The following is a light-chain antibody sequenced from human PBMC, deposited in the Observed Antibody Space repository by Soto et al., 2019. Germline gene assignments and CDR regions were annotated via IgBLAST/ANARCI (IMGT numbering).Light chain of an antibody. CDR3: SSYTTSNTRQIV. J-gene: IGLJ1*01. V-gene: IGLV2-14*03. Sequence: QSALTQPASVSGSPGQSINISCTGTSSDVGGYNDVSWYQHHPGKAPKLIIYDVSNRPSGVSNPFSGSKSGNTASLTISGLQPEDEADYYCSSYTTSNTRQIVFGTGTKVTVL. CDR1: SSDVGGYND. CDR2: DVS.